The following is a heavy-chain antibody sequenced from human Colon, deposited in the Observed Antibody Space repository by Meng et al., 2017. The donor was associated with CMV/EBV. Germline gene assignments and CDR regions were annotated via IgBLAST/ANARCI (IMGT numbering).Heavy chain of an antibody. D-gene: IGHD6-13*01. CDR3: ARGKQAGFDL. Sequence: QGQSGQAGAEVKKPGSSGKVPCKASGGTFDTSTFNWVRQAPGQGLEWMGGIIPMFGSPSYSQKFRGRVTITADELEVNSLRSEDTAVYYCARGKQAGFDLWGQGTLVTVSS. CDR2: IIPMFGSP. J-gene: IGHJ5*02. V-gene: IGHV1-69*12. CDR1: GGTFDTST.